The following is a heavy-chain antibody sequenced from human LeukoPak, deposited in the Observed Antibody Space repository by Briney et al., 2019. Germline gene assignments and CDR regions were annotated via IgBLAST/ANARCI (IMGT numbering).Heavy chain of an antibody. D-gene: IGHD3-3*01. Sequence: SETLSLTCAVYGGSFSGYYWSWIRQPPGKGLEWIGEINHSGSTNYNPSLKSRVTISVDTSKNQFSLNLSSVTAADTAVYYCARVRDTIFGVPRYFQHWGQGTLVTVSS. J-gene: IGHJ1*01. CDR3: ARVRDTIFGVPRYFQH. CDR2: INHSGST. V-gene: IGHV4-34*01. CDR1: GGSFSGYY.